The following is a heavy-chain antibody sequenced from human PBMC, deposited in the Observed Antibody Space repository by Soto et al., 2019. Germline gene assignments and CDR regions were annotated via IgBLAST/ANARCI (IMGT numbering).Heavy chain of an antibody. CDR1: GGGNLRDYR. J-gene: IGHJ6*02. Sequence: GASVKVSCKASGGGNLRDYRTTWERRAPGQGLEWMGGFIPKLGSTNCAQKFQGRVTMTEDTSTDTAYMELSSLRSEDTAVYYCATGRSGSYLYYYYGMDVWGQGTTVTVSS. CDR2: FIPKLGST. V-gene: IGHV1-69*10. D-gene: IGHD1-26*01. CDR3: ATGRSGSYLYYYYGMDV.